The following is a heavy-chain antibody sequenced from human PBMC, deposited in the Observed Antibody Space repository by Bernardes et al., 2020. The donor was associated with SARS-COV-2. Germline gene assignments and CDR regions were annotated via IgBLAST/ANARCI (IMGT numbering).Heavy chain of an antibody. CDR3: AKDLNSPYSSGWYPYYYGMDV. D-gene: IGHD6-19*01. Sequence: SLRLSCAASGFTFSSYGMHWVRQAPGKGLEWVAVISYDGSNKYYADSVKGRFTISRDNSKNTLYLQMNSLRAEDTAVYYCAKDLNSPYSSGWYPYYYGMDVWGQGTTVTASS. J-gene: IGHJ6*02. V-gene: IGHV3-30*18. CDR1: GFTFSSYG. CDR2: ISYDGSNK.